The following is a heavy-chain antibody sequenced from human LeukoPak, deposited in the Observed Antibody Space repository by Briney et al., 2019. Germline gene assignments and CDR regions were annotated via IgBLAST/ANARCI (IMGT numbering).Heavy chain of an antibody. CDR3: ARHPRPMFDY. CDR1: GGSISSSSYY. V-gene: IGHV4-39*01. Sequence: TSETLSLTCTVSGGSISSSSYYWGWIRQPPGKGLEWIGSIYYSGSTYYNPSLKSRVTISVDTSKNQFSLKLSSVTAADTAVYYCARHPRPMFDYWGQGTLVTVSS. J-gene: IGHJ4*02. CDR2: IYYSGST.